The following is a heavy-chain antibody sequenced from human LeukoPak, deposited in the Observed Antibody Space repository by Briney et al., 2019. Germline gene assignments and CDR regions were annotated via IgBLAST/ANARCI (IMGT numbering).Heavy chain of an antibody. V-gene: IGHV3-21*01. CDR3: ARYCTSCSHFDY. CDR1: GFTFSSYS. CDR2: ISSSSSYI. D-gene: IGHD2-2*01. J-gene: IGHJ4*02. Sequence: GGSLGLSCAASGFTFSSYSMNWVRQAPGKGLEWVSSISSSSSYIYYADSVKGRFTISRDNAKNSLYLQMNSLRAEDTAVYYCARYCTSCSHFDYWGQGTLVTVSS.